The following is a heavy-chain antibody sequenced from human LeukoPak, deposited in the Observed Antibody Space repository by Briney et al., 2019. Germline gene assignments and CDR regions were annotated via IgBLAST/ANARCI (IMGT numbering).Heavy chain of an antibody. D-gene: IGHD3-22*01. CDR2: ISYDGSNK. Sequence: GGSLRLSCAASGFTFSSYAMHWVRQAPGKGLEWVAVISYDGSNKYYADSVKGRFTISRDNSKNTLYLQMNSLRAEDTAVYYCAKVGHEVVPYYFDYWGQGTLVTVSS. V-gene: IGHV3-30-3*01. CDR3: AKVGHEVVPYYFDY. J-gene: IGHJ4*02. CDR1: GFTFSSYA.